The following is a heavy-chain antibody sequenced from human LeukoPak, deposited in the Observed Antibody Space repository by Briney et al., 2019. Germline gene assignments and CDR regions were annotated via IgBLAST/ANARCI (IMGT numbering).Heavy chain of an antibody. V-gene: IGHV1-8*01. J-gene: IGHJ5*02. CDR3: ARESERNDGWFDP. Sequence: GASVLVSCKASGYTFRIHDINWVRQAPGQGLEWMGWVSPKTGRTGYAQKFQGRVYMTTNASLSTAYMELSSLRSDDTAVYFCARESERNDGWFDPWGQRTLVTVSS. CDR2: VSPKTGRT. D-gene: IGHD1-1*01. CDR1: GYTFRIHD.